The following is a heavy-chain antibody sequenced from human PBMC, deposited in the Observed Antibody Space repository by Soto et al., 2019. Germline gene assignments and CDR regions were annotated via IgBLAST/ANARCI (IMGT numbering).Heavy chain of an antibody. D-gene: IGHD6-19*01. V-gene: IGHV3-30*18. Sequence: QVQLVESGGGVVQPGRSLRVSCAASGFTFSIYAMHWVRQAPGTGLEWVAVISYDGTKTYYADSVKGRFTISRDNSNNPVYLQMNSLRDEDTAVYYCAKDRGPRRQWLIDPLDYWGQGTLVTVPP. CDR2: ISYDGTKT. J-gene: IGHJ4*02. CDR3: AKDRGPRRQWLIDPLDY. CDR1: GFTFSIYA.